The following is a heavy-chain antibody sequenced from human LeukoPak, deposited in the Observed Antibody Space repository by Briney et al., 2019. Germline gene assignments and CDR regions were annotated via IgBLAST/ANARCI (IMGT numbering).Heavy chain of an antibody. J-gene: IGHJ6*02. CDR1: GGSISSYY. CDR2: IYYSGST. CDR3: ARIQYYYDSSGYSPYYYYGMDV. D-gene: IGHD3-22*01. V-gene: IGHV4-59*08. Sequence: SETLSLTCTVSGGSISSYYWSWIRQPPGKGLEWIGYIYYSGSTNYNPSLKSRVTISVDTSKNQFSLKLSSVTAADTAVYYCARIQYYYDSSGYSPYYYYGMDVWGQGTTVTVSS.